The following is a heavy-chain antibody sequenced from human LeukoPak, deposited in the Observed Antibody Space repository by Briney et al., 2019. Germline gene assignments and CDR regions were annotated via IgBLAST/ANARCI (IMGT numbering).Heavy chain of an antibody. Sequence: GGSLRLSCAASGFTLSNAWMSWVRQAPGKGLEWVGRIKSKTDGGTTDYAAPVKGRFTISRDDSKNTLYLQMNSLKTEDTAVYYCTTGITMVRGVIHLIDYWGQGTLVTVSS. CDR3: TTGITMVRGVIHLIDY. D-gene: IGHD3-10*01. V-gene: IGHV3-15*01. CDR2: IKSKTDGGTT. CDR1: GFTLSNAW. J-gene: IGHJ4*02.